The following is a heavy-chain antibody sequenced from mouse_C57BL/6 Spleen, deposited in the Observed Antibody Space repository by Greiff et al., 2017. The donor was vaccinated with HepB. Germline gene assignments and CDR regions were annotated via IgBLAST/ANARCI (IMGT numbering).Heavy chain of an antibody. Sequence: VQLQQSGGGLVKPGGSLKLSCAASGFTFSSYAMSWVRQTPEKRLEWVATISDGGSYTYYPDNVKGRFTISRDNAKNNLYLQMSHLKSEDTAMYYCARDYYGSSYVGWYFDVWGTGTTVTVSS. V-gene: IGHV5-4*01. CDR2: ISDGGSYT. D-gene: IGHD1-1*01. CDR3: ARDYYGSSYVGWYFDV. CDR1: GFTFSSYA. J-gene: IGHJ1*03.